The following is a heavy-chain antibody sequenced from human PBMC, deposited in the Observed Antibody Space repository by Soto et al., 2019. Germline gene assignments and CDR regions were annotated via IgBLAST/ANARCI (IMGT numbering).Heavy chain of an antibody. CDR1: GGSITSENW. CDR3: VRDRGAVWGNYRNRAPRFDS. Sequence: QVQLQESGPGLVRPSGALSLTCTVSGGSITSENWWSWVRRPPEKGLEWIGEIYHSGSANYNPSLKSRATISRDKSKSQFSLQLTSVTAADKAIYYCVRDRGAVWGNYRNRAPRFDSWGQGIPVTVSS. V-gene: IGHV4-4*02. CDR2: IYHSGSA. J-gene: IGHJ4*02. D-gene: IGHD3-16*02.